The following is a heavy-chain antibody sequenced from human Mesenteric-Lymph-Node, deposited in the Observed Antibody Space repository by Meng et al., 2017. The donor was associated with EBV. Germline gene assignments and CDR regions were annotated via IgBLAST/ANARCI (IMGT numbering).Heavy chain of an antibody. CDR3: ARDISGYYHLQG. CDR1: GNTCSDYY. V-gene: IGHV1-2*06. CDR2: IYPKSGIN. Sequence: QVQLVQSGAAVKKPGASVKVSSKGSGNTCSDYYIHWVRQAPGQGLEWMGRIYPKSGINHNALKFQGRITMTRDTSISTAYMELSGLRSDDTAVYFCARDISGYYHLQGWGQGTLVTVSS. D-gene: IGHD3-3*01. J-gene: IGHJ4*02.